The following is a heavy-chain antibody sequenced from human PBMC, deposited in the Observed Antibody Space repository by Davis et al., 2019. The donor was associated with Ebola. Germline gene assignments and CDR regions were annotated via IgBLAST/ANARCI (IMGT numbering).Heavy chain of an antibody. Sequence: PSETLSLTCAVYGGSFSGYYWSWIRQPPGKGLEWIGEINHSGSTSYNPSLKSRVTISVDPSKNQFSLKLSSVTAADTAVYYCARGWSLNYYDSSGYYFDYWGQGTLVTVSS. CDR3: ARGWSLNYYDSSGYYFDY. CDR1: GGSFSGYY. D-gene: IGHD3-22*01. J-gene: IGHJ4*02. V-gene: IGHV4-34*01. CDR2: INHSGST.